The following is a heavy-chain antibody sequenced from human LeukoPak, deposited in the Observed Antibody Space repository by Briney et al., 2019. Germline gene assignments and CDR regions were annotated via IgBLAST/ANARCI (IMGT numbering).Heavy chain of an antibody. V-gene: IGHV3-33*01. CDR1: GFAFNTYA. J-gene: IGHJ4*02. D-gene: IGHD3-10*01. Sequence: PGGSLRLSCAASGFAFNTYAMRWVRQAPGKGLEWVTLIWHDGSHKFYIDSVRGRFTISRDNSRNTVYLQMNGLRAEDTAVYYCAREIFGSGSYPEYWGQGTLVTASS. CDR2: IWHDGSHK. CDR3: AREIFGSGSYPEY.